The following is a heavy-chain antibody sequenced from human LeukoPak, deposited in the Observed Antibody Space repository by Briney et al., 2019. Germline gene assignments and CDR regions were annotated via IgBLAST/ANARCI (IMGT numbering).Heavy chain of an antibody. CDR1: GFTFDDYA. CDR2: ISWNSGSI. J-gene: IGHJ4*02. CDR3: AKSAFVGFGELLSVWYFDY. D-gene: IGHD3-10*01. Sequence: GGSLRLSCAASGFTFDDYAMHWVRQAPGKGLEWVSGISWNSGSIGYADSAKGRFTISRDNAKNSLYLQMNSLRAEDTALYYCAKSAFVGFGELLSVWYFDYWGQGTLVTVSS. V-gene: IGHV3-9*01.